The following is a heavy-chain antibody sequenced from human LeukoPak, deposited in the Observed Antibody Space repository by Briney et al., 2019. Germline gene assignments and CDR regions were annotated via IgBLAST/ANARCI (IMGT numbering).Heavy chain of an antibody. J-gene: IGHJ3*01. V-gene: IGHV1-18*01. CDR2: ISAYNGNT. CDR3: ARPANLYYSSDAFAL. D-gene: IGHD2/OR15-2a*01. Sequence: GASVKVSCKASGYTFTSYGISWVRQAPGQGLEWMGWISAYNGNTNYAQKLQGRVTMTTDTSTSTAYMELRNLRSDDTAVYYCARPANLYYSSDAFALWGQGTMVTVSS. CDR1: GYTFTSYG.